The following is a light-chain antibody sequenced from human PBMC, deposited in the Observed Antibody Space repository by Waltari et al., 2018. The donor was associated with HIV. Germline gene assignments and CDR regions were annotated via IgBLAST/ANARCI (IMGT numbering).Light chain of an antibody. V-gene: IGLV7-43*01. CDR1: SAAVPSDFH. CDR2: STA. Sequence: QTVVTQESSLTVSPGGTVTLTCASNSAAVPSDFHPNWIQQKPGQTPRALIYSTAYKHSWTPARFSGSLLGGKAALTLSPVQPEDEAAYYCLLYFGGAWVFGGGTKLTVL. CDR3: LLYFGGAWV. J-gene: IGLJ3*02.